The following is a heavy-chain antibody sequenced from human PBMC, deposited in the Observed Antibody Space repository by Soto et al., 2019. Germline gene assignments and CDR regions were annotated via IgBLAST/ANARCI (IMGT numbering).Heavy chain of an antibody. Sequence: VILCLTYAVSCGTSIDHKWRTMVRQTPGKGLEWIGELNHSGSTNYTPSLKSRVTISVETSKNQFSLKLSSVTAADTAVYYCARKTRFLEWFRKTNWFDPWGQGTLVTVSS. V-gene: IGHV4-4*02. J-gene: IGHJ5*02. CDR2: LNHSGST. D-gene: IGHD3-3*01. CDR1: CGTSIDHKW. CDR3: ARKTRFLEWFRKTNWFDP.